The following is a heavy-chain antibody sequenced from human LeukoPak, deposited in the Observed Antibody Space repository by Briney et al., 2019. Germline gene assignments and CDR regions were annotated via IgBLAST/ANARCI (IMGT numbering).Heavy chain of an antibody. Sequence: ASVKVSCKASGYTFTGYYMHWVRQAPGQGLEWMGWINPNSGGTNYAQKFQGWVTMTRDTSISTAYMGLSRLRSDDTAVYYCARSANRAATSRYYYYGMDVWGQGTTVTVSS. J-gene: IGHJ6*02. D-gene: IGHD2-15*01. CDR3: ARSANRAATSRYYYYGMDV. CDR2: INPNSGGT. V-gene: IGHV1-2*04. CDR1: GYTFTGYY.